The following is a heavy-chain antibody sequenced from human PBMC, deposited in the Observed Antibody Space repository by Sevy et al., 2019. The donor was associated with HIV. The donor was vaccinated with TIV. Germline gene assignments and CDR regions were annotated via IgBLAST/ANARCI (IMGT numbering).Heavy chain of an antibody. V-gene: IGHV1-2*02. CDR1: GYTFTGYY. CDR2: INPNSGGT. D-gene: IGHD2-2*01. Sequence: ASVKVSCKASGYTFTGYYMHWVRQAPGQGLEWMGWINPNSGGTNYSQKFQGRVTMTRDTSISTAYMELIRLRSDDTAVYYCARAGLVPAASGGRRYYCYGMDVWGQGTTVTVSS. J-gene: IGHJ6*02. CDR3: ARAGLVPAASGGRRYYCYGMDV.